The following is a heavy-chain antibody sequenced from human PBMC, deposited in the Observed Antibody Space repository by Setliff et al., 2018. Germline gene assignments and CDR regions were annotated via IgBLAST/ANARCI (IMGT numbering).Heavy chain of an antibody. Sequence: ASVKVSCKASGYTFTGHYIHWVRQAPGQGLVWMGWINPRTGVTNSAQKFQGRVTMTRDTSITTVYMDLSRLKSDDTAVYYCARGHDYGDNDFFDYWGQGTLVTVSS. CDR2: INPRTGVT. J-gene: IGHJ4*02. CDR3: ARGHDYGDNDFFDY. V-gene: IGHV1-2*02. CDR1: GYTFTGHY. D-gene: IGHD4-17*01.